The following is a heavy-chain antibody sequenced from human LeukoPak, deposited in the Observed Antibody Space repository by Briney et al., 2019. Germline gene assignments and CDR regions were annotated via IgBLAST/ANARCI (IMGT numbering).Heavy chain of an antibody. D-gene: IGHD5-24*01. CDR3: AKDRGHAFDI. V-gene: IGHV3-21*04. Sequence: GGSLRLSCAASGFTFSSYSMNWVRQAPGKGLEWVSSISSSSSYIYYADSVKGRFTISRDNAKNSLYLQMNSLRAEDTALYYCAKDRGHAFDIWGQGTMVTVSS. J-gene: IGHJ3*02. CDR2: ISSSSSYI. CDR1: GFTFSSYS.